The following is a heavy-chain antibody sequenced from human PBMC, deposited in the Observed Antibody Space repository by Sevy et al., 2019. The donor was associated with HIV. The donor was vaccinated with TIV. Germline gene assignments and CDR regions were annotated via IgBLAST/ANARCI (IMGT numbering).Heavy chain of an antibody. V-gene: IGHV3-30*18. CDR3: AKPSVTVANYYYGMDV. Sequence: GGSLRLSCAASGFTFSSYGMHWVRQAPGKGLEWVAIISYDGSNKYYADSVKGRFTISRDNSKNTLYLQMNSLRAEDTAVYYCAKPSVTVANYYYGMDVWGQGTTVTVSS. D-gene: IGHD2-21*02. J-gene: IGHJ6*02. CDR1: GFTFSSYG. CDR2: ISYDGSNK.